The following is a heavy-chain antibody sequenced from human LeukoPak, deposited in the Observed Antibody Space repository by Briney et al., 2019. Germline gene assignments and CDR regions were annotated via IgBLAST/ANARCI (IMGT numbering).Heavy chain of an antibody. J-gene: IGHJ4*02. D-gene: IGHD3-22*01. CDR2: IWYDGSNK. V-gene: IGHV3-33*01. Sequence: PGGSLRLSCAASGFTFSSYGMHWVRQAPGKGLEWVAVIWYDGSNKYYADSVKGRFTISRDNAKNSLYLQMNSLRAEDTAVYYCARPAYYDSSGYLHWGQGTLVTVSS. CDR3: ARPAYYDSSGYLH. CDR1: GFTFSSYG.